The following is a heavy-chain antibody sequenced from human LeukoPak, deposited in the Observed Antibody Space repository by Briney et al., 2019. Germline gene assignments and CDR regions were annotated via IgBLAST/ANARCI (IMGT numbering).Heavy chain of an antibody. Sequence: GGSLRLSCAASGFTFGGYTMHWVRQAPGKALEWVANIKPDGSGEYYVDSLKGRFTISRDNAENSLFLQMNNLRVDDTAVYYCARSGGYGWDYWGQGAVVTVSS. CDR2: IKPDGSGE. CDR3: ARSGGYGWDY. V-gene: IGHV3-7*01. J-gene: IGHJ4*02. CDR1: GFTFGGYT. D-gene: IGHD5-12*01.